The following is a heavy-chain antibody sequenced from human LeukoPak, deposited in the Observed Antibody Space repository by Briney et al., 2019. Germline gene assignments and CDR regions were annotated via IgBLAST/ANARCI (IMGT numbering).Heavy chain of an antibody. V-gene: IGHV1-18*01. CDR1: GYTFTSYG. CDR3: ARVVVRSPDGSWYRFDAFDI. J-gene: IGHJ3*02. Sequence: ASVKVSCKASGYTFTSYGIRWVRQAPGQGLEWMGWISAYNGNTNYAQKLQGRVTMTTDTSTSTAYMELRSLRSDDTAVYYCARVVVRSPDGSWYRFDAFDIWGQGTMVTVSS. CDR2: ISAYNGNT. D-gene: IGHD6-13*01.